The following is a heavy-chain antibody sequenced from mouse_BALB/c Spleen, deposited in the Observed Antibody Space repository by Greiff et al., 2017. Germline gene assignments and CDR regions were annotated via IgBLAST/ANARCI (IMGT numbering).Heavy chain of an antibody. CDR1: GYSITSGYY. D-gene: IGHD2-4*01. CDR3: ARDDYDGFDY. Sequence: ESGPGLVKPSQSLSLTCSVTGYSITSGYYWNWIRQFPGNKLEWMGYISYDGSNNYNPSLKNRISITRDTSKNQFFLKLNSVTTEDTATYYCARDDYDGFDYWGQGTLVTVSA. V-gene: IGHV3-6*02. J-gene: IGHJ3*01. CDR2: ISYDGSN.